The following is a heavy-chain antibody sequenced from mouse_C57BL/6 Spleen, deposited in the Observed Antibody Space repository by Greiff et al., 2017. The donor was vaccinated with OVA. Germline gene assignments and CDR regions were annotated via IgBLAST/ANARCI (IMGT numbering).Heavy chain of an antibody. V-gene: IGHV5-9*01. CDR1: GFTFSSYT. CDR3: ARHRYGSSSYYCDY. D-gene: IGHD1-1*01. J-gene: IGHJ2*01. CDR2: ISGGGGNT. Sequence: DVKLVESGGGLVKPGGSLKLSCAASGFTFSSYTMSWVRQTPEKRLEWVATISGGGGNTYYPASVQGRFTISRDNAKNTLYLQMSRLRSEDTALYYCARHRYGSSSYYCDYWGQGTTLTVSS.